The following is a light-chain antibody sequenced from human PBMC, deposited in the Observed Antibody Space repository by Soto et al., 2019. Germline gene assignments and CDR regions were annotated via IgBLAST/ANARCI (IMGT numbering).Light chain of an antibody. J-gene: IGLJ1*01. Sequence: QSVLTQPASVSGSPGQSITISCTGTSSDVGAYNLVSWYQHHPDKAPKLMISEVSNRPSGVSDRFSGSKSGNTASLTISGLQAEDEADYSCASLTNTNFVFGTGTKLTVL. CDR1: SSDVGAYNL. CDR3: ASLTNTNFV. CDR2: EVS. V-gene: IGLV2-14*01.